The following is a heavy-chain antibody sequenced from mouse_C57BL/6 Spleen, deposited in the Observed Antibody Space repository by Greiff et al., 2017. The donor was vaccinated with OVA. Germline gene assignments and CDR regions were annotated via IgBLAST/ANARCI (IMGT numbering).Heavy chain of an antibody. CDR2: IYPGSGST. CDR1: GYTFTSYW. CDR3: ARSWDWYFEV. D-gene: IGHD4-1*01. J-gene: IGHJ1*03. V-gene: IGHV1-55*01. Sequence: VQLQQSGAELVKPGASVKMSCKASGYTFTSYWITWVKQRPGQGLEWIGDIYPGSGSTNYNEKFKSKATLTVDTSSSTAYMQLSSLTSEDSAVYYCARSWDWYFEVWGTGTTVTVSS.